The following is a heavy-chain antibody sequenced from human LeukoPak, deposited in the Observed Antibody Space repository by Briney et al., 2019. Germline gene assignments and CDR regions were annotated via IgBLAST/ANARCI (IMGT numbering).Heavy chain of an antibody. CDR3: AKGTYGSGSYRRFDP. CDR2: VRYDGNKK. V-gene: IGHV3-30*02. D-gene: IGHD3-10*01. Sequence: PGGSLRLSCAASGFSFSSYGMHWVRQAPGKGLEWVAFVRYDGNKKYYADSVEGRFTISRDNSKNTLYLQMNSLRAEDTAVYYCAKGTYGSGSYRRFDPWGQGTLVTVSS. J-gene: IGHJ5*02. CDR1: GFSFSSYG.